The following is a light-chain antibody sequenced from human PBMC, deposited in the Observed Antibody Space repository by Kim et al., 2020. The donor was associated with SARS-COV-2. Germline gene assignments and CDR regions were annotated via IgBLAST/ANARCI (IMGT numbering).Light chain of an antibody. CDR3: QQVNSFPLT. V-gene: IGKV1-9*01. Sequence: ASVGARVTITCRPSQGISSNLVWYQQKPGKAPELLIYSASTLQSGVPSRFSGSGSGTDFTLTISSLQPEDFATYYCQQVNSFPLTFGGGTKVDIK. CDR2: SAS. CDR1: QGISSN. J-gene: IGKJ4*01.